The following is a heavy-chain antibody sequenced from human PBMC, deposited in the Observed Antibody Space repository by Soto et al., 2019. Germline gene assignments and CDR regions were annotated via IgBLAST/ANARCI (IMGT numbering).Heavy chain of an antibody. D-gene: IGHD2-2*01. CDR2: IIPIFGTA. CDR3: ARDSQDIVLVPAVMRGYYYYGMDV. V-gene: IGHV1-69*13. Sequence: SVKVSCKASGGTFSSYAISWVRQAPGQGLEWMGGIIPIFGTANYAQKFQGRVTITADESTSTAYMELSSLRSEDTAVYYCARDSQDIVLVPAVMRGYYYYGMDVWAKGTTVTVGS. J-gene: IGHJ6*04. CDR1: GGTFSSYA.